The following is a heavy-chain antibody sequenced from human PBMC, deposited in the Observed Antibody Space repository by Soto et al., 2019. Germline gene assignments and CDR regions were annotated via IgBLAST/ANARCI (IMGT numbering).Heavy chain of an antibody. V-gene: IGHV1-69*13. CDR3: ASFPVSSIAARPRAP. Sequence: GASVKVSCKASGGTFSSYAISWVRQAPGQGLEWMGGIIPIFGTANYAQKFQGRVTITADESTSTAYMELSSLRSEDTAVYYCASFPVSSIAARPRAPWGQGTLVTVSS. J-gene: IGHJ5*02. CDR1: GGTFSSYA. D-gene: IGHD6-6*01. CDR2: IIPIFGTA.